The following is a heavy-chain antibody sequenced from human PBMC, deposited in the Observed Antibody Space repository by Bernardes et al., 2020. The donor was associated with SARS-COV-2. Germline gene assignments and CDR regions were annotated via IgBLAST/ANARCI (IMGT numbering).Heavy chain of an antibody. Sequence: SETLSLTCTVSGGSISSDGYFWSWIRQHPGKGLEYIGYIYYSGSTYYNPSLSSRITISVDTSKNQFSLKLTSVTAADTAVYYCARLTTTISWYFDLWGRGTLVTVSS. J-gene: IGHJ2*01. V-gene: IGHV4-31*03. CDR3: ARLTTTISWYFDL. CDR1: GGSISSDGYF. D-gene: IGHD3-3*01. CDR2: IYYSGST.